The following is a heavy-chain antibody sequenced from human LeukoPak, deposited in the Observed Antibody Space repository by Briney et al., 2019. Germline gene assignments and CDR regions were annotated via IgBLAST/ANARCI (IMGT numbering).Heavy chain of an antibody. CDR3: AGLNDPSGIVGAPIDY. D-gene: IGHD1-26*01. V-gene: IGHV3-21*01. J-gene: IGHJ4*02. Sequence: GGSLRLSCAASGFTFSGYTMNWVRQAPGKGLEWVSSISSSSSYIYYADSVKGRFTISRDNAKNSLYLQMDSLRAEDTAVYYCAGLNDPSGIVGAPIDYWGQGALVTVSS. CDR1: GFTFSGYT. CDR2: ISSSSSYI.